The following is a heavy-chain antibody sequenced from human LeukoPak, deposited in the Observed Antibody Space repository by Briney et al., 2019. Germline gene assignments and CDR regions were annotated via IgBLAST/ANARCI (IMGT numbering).Heavy chain of an antibody. CDR2: ISSSGNSI. CDR3: ARDQVSIAGTGIDY. J-gene: IGHJ4*02. V-gene: IGHV3-11*04. CDR1: GFTSGDYY. D-gene: IGHD6-13*01. Sequence: GGSLRLSCAASGFTSGDYYMSWIRQAPGKGLEWVSYISSSGNSISYADSVKGRFTISRDNAKNSLFLQMNSLRAEDTAVYYCARDQVSIAGTGIDYWGQGTLVTVSS.